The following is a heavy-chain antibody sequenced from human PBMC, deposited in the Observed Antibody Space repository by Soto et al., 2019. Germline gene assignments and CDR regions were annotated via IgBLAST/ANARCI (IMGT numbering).Heavy chain of an antibody. D-gene: IGHD2-15*01. CDR1: GGSFSGYY. J-gene: IGHJ5*02. Sequence: SETLSLTCAVYGGSFSGYYWSWIRQPPGKGLEWIGEINHSGSTNYNPSLKSRVTISVDTSKNQFSLKLSSVTAADTAVYYCARTGLVVVVAALGSRWFDPWGQGTLVTVSS. V-gene: IGHV4-34*01. CDR3: ARTGLVVVVAALGSRWFDP. CDR2: INHSGST.